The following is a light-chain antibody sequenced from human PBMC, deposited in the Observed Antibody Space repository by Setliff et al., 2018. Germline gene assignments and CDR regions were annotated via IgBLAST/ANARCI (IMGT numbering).Light chain of an antibody. CDR3: SSHTTSSTWV. Sequence: QSVLTQPASVSGSPGQSITISCIGTSSDVGVYNSVSWYQQHPGKAPKLMIYEVSNRPSGISSRFSGSKSGNTASLTISGLQAEDEADYYCSSHTTSSTWVFGGGTKVTVL. V-gene: IGLV2-14*01. CDR1: SSDVGVYNS. J-gene: IGLJ3*02. CDR2: EVS.